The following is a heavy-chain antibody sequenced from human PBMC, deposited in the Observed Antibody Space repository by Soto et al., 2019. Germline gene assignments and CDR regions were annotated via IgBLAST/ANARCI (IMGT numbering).Heavy chain of an antibody. V-gene: IGHV3-72*01. CDR1: GFTFSDHY. D-gene: IGHD2-2*01. CDR2: SRNKANSYTT. Sequence: EVQLVESGGGLVQPGGSLRLSCAASGFTFSDHYMDWVRQAPGKGLEWVGRSRNKANSYTTEYAASVKGRFTISRDDSEKSMYLQMNSLETEDTAVYYCARGYCSRASCYSSDFYIMDVWGQGTTVTVSS. J-gene: IGHJ6*02. CDR3: ARGYCSRASCYSSDFYIMDV.